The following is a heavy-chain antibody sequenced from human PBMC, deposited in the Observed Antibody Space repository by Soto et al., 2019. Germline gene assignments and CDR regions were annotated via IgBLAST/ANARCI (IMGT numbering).Heavy chain of an antibody. CDR2: IFYNGNT. D-gene: IGHD3-10*01. Sequence: PSETLSLTCTVSGGSITSSYWSWIRQPPEKGLEWIGYIFYNGNTNYNPSLKSRATISLDTSKNQFSLKLNSVTAADTAVYYCARDGAVGPLDYWGRGALVTVSS. J-gene: IGHJ4*02. V-gene: IGHV4-59*01. CDR3: ARDGAVGPLDY. CDR1: GGSITSSY.